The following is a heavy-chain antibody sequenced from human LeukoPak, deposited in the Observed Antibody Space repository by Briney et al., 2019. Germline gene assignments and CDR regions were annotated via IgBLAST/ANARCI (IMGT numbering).Heavy chain of an antibody. CDR1: GGSFSGYY. D-gene: IGHD6-19*01. J-gene: IGHJ4*02. V-gene: IGHV4-34*01. CDR3: ARLRAVAGSDY. CDR2: INHSGST. Sequence: SETLSLTCAVYGGSFSGYYWSWIRQPPGKGLEWIGEINHSGSTNYNPSLKSRVTISVDTSKNQFSLKLSSVTAADTAVYYCARLRAVAGSDYWGQGALVTVSS.